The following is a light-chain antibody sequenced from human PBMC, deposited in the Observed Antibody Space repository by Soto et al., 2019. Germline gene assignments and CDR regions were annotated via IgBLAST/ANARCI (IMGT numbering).Light chain of an antibody. Sequence: GLTQPASVSGSPGRSITISCTGTSGDVGGHNYVSWYQQHPGKAPKLIIYEVTNRPSGVSNRFSGSKSGNTASLTISGLQAEDEADYYCTSYTRSATPYIYGSGTKVTVL. CDR2: EVT. V-gene: IGLV2-14*01. CDR3: TSYTRSATPYI. J-gene: IGLJ1*01. CDR1: SGDVGGHNY.